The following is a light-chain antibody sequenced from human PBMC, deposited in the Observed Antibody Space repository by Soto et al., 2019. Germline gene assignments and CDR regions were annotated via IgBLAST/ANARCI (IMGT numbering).Light chain of an antibody. V-gene: IGLV1-44*01. CDR1: NSNIGSNT. Sequence: QSVLTQPPSASGTPGQRVTISCSGSNSNIGSNTVNWYQQLPGTAPKLLIYYDNLRPSGVPDRISGSKSGTSASLAISGLQSDDESDYYCAAWDDSLNARVFGTGTKLTV. J-gene: IGLJ1*01. CDR2: YDN. CDR3: AAWDDSLNARV.